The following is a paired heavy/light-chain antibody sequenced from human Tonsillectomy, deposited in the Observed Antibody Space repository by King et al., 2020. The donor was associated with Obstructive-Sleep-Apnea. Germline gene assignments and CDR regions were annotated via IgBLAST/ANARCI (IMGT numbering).Light chain of an antibody. CDR3: QQYYSTPPT. CDR2: WAS. CDR1: HSVLYSSNNKNY. V-gene: IGKV4-1*01. J-gene: IGKJ1*01. Sequence: DIVMTQSPDSLAVSLGERATINCQSSHSVLYSSNNKNYLAWYQQKPGQPPKLLIYWASTRESGVPGRFSGSGSGTDFTLTISSLQAEDVAVYYCQQYYSTPPTFGQGTKVEIK.
Heavy chain of an antibody. V-gene: IGHV3-15*01. CDR1: GFTFINAW. D-gene: IGHD3-22*01. Sequence: EVQLLESGGGLVKPGGSLRLSCAASGFTFINAWMSWVRQAPGKGLEWVGRIKSKTAGGTTDYAGPVNGRFTISRDDSKNTLYLQMNSLKTEDTAVYYCTRDGDYYNSPTPANWGQGILVTVSS. CDR2: IKSKTAGGTT. CDR3: TRDGDYYNSPTPAN. J-gene: IGHJ4*02.